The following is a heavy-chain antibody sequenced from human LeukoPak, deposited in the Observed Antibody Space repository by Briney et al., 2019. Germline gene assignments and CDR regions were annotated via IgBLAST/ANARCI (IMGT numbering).Heavy chain of an antibody. CDR3: ARGCSYDFWSGYYSHLFDY. D-gene: IGHD3/OR15-3a*01. CDR2: ISSSGSTI. V-gene: IGHV3-48*03. CDR1: GFTFSSYE. J-gene: IGHJ4*02. Sequence: PGGSLRLSCAASGFTFSSYEMNWVRQAPGKGLEWVSYISSSGSTIYYADSVKGRFTISRDNAKNSLYLQMNSLRAEDTAVYYCARGCSYDFWSGYYSHLFDYWGQGILVTVSS.